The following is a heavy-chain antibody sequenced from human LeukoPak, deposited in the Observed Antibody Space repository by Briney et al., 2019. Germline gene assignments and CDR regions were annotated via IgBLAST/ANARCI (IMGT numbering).Heavy chain of an antibody. D-gene: IGHD6-19*01. CDR1: GFTFSSYS. CDR3: AKGDTPRYSSGWYFDY. Sequence: PGGSLRLSCAASGFTFSSYSMSWVRQAPGKGLEWVSAISGSGGSTYYADSVKGRFTISRDNSKNTLYLQMNSLRAEDTAVYYCAKGDTPRYSSGWYFDYWGQGTLVTVSS. V-gene: IGHV3-23*01. CDR2: ISGSGGST. J-gene: IGHJ4*02.